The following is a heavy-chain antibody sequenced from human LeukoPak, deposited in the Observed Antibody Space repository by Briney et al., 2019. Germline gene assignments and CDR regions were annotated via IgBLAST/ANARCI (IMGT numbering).Heavy chain of an antibody. CDR2: ISAYNGNT. Sequence: ASVKVSCKASGYTFTSYGTSWVRQAPGQGLEWMGWISAYNGNTNYAQKLQGRVTMTTDTSTSTAYMELRSLRSDDTAVYYCAMRGRGDSSSWYYFDYWGQGTLVTVSS. D-gene: IGHD6-13*01. CDR1: GYTFTSYG. CDR3: AMRGRGDSSSWYYFDY. V-gene: IGHV1-18*01. J-gene: IGHJ4*02.